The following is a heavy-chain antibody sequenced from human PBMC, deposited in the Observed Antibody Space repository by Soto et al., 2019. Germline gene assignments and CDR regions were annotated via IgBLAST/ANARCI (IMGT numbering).Heavy chain of an antibody. CDR1: GGTFGTYT. CDR3: ARRVADAAGGFAQ. V-gene: IGHV1-69*01. J-gene: IGHJ4*02. D-gene: IGHD2-2*01. CDR2: ILPIINKS. Sequence: QVQLVQPGAEVKRPGSSMRVSCKASGGTFGTYTIAWLRQPPGQGPEWMGGILPIINKSNYAQKFLGRVTITADESTSTAYMELNSLTFDDTAVYYCARRVADAAGGFAQWGQGTRVTVS.